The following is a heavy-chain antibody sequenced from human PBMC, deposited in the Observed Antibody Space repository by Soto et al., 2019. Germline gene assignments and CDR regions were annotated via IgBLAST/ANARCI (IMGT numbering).Heavy chain of an antibody. CDR3: ARGSHGSGSYGYWFDP. CDR2: INHSGST. D-gene: IGHD3-10*01. J-gene: IGHJ5*02. Sequence: LETLSLTCAVYGVSCSGYYWILIRQPPGKGLEWIGEINHSGSTNYNPSLKSRVTISVDTSKNQFSLKLSSVTAADTAVYYCARGSHGSGSYGYWFDPWGQGTLVTVSS. V-gene: IGHV4-34*01. CDR1: GVSCSGYY.